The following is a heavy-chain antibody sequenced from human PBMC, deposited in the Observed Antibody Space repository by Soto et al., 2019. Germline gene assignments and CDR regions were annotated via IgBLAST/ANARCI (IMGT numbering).Heavy chain of an antibody. CDR3: ARNYGDHDAFEN. D-gene: IGHD4-17*01. CDR1: GFTFSSYD. Sequence: EVQLVESGGGLVQPGGSLRLSCAASGFTFSSYDMHWVRQATGKGLECVSAIGTAGDTYYPGSVKGRFTISRENAKNSFDLQMNSLRAGDTDVHYWARNYGDHDAFENCGQGTMVTVSS. V-gene: IGHV3-13*01. CDR2: IGTAGDT. J-gene: IGHJ3*02.